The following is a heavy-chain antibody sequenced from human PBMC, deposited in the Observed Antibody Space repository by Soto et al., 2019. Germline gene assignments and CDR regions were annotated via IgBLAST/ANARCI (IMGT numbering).Heavy chain of an antibody. J-gene: IGHJ5*02. CDR1: GGSISSGDYS. D-gene: IGHD4-17*01. V-gene: IGHV4-30-2*01. CDR2: IYHSGST. Sequence: QLQLQESGSGLVKPSQTLSLTCTVSGGSISSGDYSWSWLRQPPGKGLEWIGYIYHSGSTYFNPSLRSRVSISVDRSENHFSLRLSSVTAADTAMYYCARVSDGAWILGRRWFDPWGQGMLVTVSS. CDR3: ARVSDGAWILGRRWFDP.